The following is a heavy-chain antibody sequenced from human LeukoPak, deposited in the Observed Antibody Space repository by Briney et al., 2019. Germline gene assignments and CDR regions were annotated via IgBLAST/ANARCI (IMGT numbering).Heavy chain of an antibody. Sequence: PGGSLRLSCAASGFTFSSYEMNWVRQAPGKGLEWVSYISSSGSTIYYADSVKGRFTISRDNAKNSLYLQMNSLRAEDTAVYYCARGTDYGVVPWFDPWGQGTLVTVSS. D-gene: IGHD4-17*01. CDR1: GFTFSSYE. J-gene: IGHJ5*02. V-gene: IGHV3-48*03. CDR3: ARGTDYGVVPWFDP. CDR2: ISSSGSTI.